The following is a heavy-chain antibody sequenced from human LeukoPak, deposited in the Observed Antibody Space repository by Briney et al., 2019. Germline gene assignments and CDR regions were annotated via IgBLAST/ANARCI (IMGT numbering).Heavy chain of an antibody. J-gene: IGHJ4*02. CDR2: IYYSGIT. Sequence: PSETLSLTCTVSGGSISSFYWSWIRQPPGKGLEWIGYIYYSGITNYNPSLKSRVTISVDTSKNQFSLKLSSVTAADTAVYYCARSPYYDYVWGSYRPGDYFDYWGQGTLVTVSS. CDR1: GGSISSFY. V-gene: IGHV4-59*01. CDR3: ARSPYYDYVWGSYRPGDYFDY. D-gene: IGHD3-16*02.